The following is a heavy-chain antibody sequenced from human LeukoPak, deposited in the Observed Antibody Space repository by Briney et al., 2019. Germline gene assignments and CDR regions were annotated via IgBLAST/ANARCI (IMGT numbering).Heavy chain of an antibody. CDR3: AGERSRDFWSGYYPGDY. CDR2: ISSSGSTI. Sequence: GGSLRLSCAASGFTFSDYYMSWIRQAPGKGLEWVSYISSSGSTIYYADSVKGRFTISRDNAKNSLYLQMNSLRAEDTAVYYCAGERSRDFWSGYYPGDYWGQGTLVTVSS. J-gene: IGHJ4*02. D-gene: IGHD3-3*01. V-gene: IGHV3-11*01. CDR1: GFTFSDYY.